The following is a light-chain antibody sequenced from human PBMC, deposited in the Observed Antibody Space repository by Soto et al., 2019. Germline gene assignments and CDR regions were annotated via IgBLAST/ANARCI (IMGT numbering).Light chain of an antibody. Sequence: IVMTQSPASLSVSPGERAALSCRASQGVSTNLAWYQQKPGQAPRLLIYGASTRATGIPVRFSGSGSGTDFTLTISALRSEDFAVYYCQQYDDWPPWTFGQGTKVEIK. J-gene: IGKJ1*01. V-gene: IGKV3-15*01. CDR1: QGVSTN. CDR2: GAS. CDR3: QQYDDWPPWT.